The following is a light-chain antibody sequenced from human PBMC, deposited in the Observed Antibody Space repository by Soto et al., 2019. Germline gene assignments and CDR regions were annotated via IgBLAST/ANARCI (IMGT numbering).Light chain of an antibody. CDR1: TGAVTGNHY. Sequence: QAVVTQEPSLTVSPGGTVTLTCGSSTGAVTGNHYPYWLQQRPGQAPRTLIYNTDNKYSWTPARFSGSLLGVKAALTLSGAQPEDEADYYCLLFDSGDRVFGGGTKVTVL. CDR2: NTD. J-gene: IGLJ3*02. V-gene: IGLV7-46*01. CDR3: LLFDSGDRV.